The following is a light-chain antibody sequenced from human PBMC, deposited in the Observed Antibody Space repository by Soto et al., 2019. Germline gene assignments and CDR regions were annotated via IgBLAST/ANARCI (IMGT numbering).Light chain of an antibody. V-gene: IGKV1-12*01. Sequence: DIQMTQSPSSVSASVGDRVTITCRASQGISSWLAWYQQKPGRAPKLLIYVISTLQSGVPSRFTGSGSGTVFTLTISSLQPEHFATYYCQQGKSFPWTFGQGTKVDIK. CDR2: VIS. CDR3: QQGKSFPWT. J-gene: IGKJ1*01. CDR1: QGISSW.